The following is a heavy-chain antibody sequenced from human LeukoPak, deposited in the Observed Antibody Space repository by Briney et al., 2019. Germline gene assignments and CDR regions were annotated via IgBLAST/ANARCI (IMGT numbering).Heavy chain of an antibody. CDR2: IYHSGST. CDR3: ARVGWGVRGVEYYYYMDV. CDR1: GGSISSGGYS. D-gene: IGHD3-10*01. Sequence: SQALSLTCAVSGGSISSGGYSWSWIRQPPGKGLEWIGYIYHSGSTYYNPSLKSRVTISVDTSKNQFSLKLSSVTAADTAVYYCARVGWGVRGVEYYYYMDVWGKGTTVTVSS. J-gene: IGHJ6*03. V-gene: IGHV4-30-2*01.